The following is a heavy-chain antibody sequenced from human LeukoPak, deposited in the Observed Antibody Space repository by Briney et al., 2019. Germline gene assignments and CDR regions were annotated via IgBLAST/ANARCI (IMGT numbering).Heavy chain of an antibody. CDR3: ARVARYYDILTGYRYYFDY. CDR2: IYYIGIT. J-gene: IGHJ4*02. CDR1: GGSVSSYY. Sequence: SETLSLTCTVSGGSVSSYYWSWIRQPPGKGLEYIGYIYYIGITNYNPSLKSRVTISVDTSKNQFSLELSSVTAADTAIYYCARVARYYDILTGYRYYFDYWGQGTLVTVSS. D-gene: IGHD3-9*01. V-gene: IGHV4-59*02.